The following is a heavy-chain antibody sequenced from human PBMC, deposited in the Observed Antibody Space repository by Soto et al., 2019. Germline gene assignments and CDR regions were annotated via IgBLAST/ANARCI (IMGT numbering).Heavy chain of an antibody. CDR1: GFNFRDYY. V-gene: IGHV3-11*04. CDR3: ARVKSYHDSPAAFDI. CDR2: ITNRGSYI. J-gene: IGHJ3*02. Sequence: QVQLVESGGGLVEPGGSLRLSCAASGFNFRDYYMTWIRQAPGKGLEWVSYITNRGSYIYYADSVKGRFTISRDNAMNSLYLQMNTLRAEDTVVYYWARVKSYHDSPAAFDIWGQGTLVTVSS. D-gene: IGHD3-22*01.